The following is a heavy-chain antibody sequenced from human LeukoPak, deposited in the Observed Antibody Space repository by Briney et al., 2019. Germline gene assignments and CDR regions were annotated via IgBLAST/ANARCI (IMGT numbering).Heavy chain of an antibody. CDR2: ISSSSYI. Sequence: GGSLSLSSAASGFSFSSYSMNWVRPARGKGLEWVSSISSSSYIYYADSVKGRFTISRDNAKNSLYLQMNSLRAEDTAVYYCARAGAAGNDYWGQGTLVTVSS. V-gene: IGHV3-21*01. CDR3: ARAGAAGNDY. D-gene: IGHD6-13*01. CDR1: GFSFSSYS. J-gene: IGHJ4*02.